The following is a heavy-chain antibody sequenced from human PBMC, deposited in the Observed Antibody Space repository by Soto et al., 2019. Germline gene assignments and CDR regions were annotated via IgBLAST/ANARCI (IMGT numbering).Heavy chain of an antibody. CDR2: IIPIFGTA. CDR3: ARPAGRPLSYYYGMDV. Sequence: QVQRVQSGAEVKKPGSSVKVSCKASGGTFSSYAISWVRQAPGQGLEWMGGIIPIFGTANYAQKFQGRVTITGDESTSKAYMELSSLRSEDTAVYYCARPAGRPLSYYYGMDVWGQGTTVTVSS. D-gene: IGHD6-13*01. V-gene: IGHV1-69*12. CDR1: GGTFSSYA. J-gene: IGHJ6*02.